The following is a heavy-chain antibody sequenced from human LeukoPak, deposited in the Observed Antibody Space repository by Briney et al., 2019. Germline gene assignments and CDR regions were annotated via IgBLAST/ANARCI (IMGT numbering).Heavy chain of an antibody. D-gene: IGHD2-15*01. J-gene: IGHJ4*02. CDR1: GFTFSSYA. Sequence: GGSLRLSCAASGFTFSSYAMSWVRQAPGKGLEWVSAISGSGGDTYYADSVKGRFTTSRDNSKNTLYLQMTSLRAQDTTGCYCARARGIKLGHDYWGQGTLVTVSS. CDR3: ARARGIKLGHDY. V-gene: IGHV3-23*01. CDR2: ISGSGGDT.